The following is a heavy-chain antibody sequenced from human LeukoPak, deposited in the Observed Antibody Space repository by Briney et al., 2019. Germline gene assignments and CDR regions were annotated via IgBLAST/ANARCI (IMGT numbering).Heavy chain of an antibody. Sequence: PGGSLRLSCTASGFTFGGYGMHWVRLAAGKGLEWVAVIWYDGSNIYYGDSVKDRFTISRDSSQNTLYLQMNSLRAEDTALYYCARGQQQDVIDFWGQGTLVTVSS. CDR3: ARGQQQDVIDF. CDR1: GFTFGGYG. D-gene: IGHD1/OR15-1a*01. CDR2: IWYDGSNI. J-gene: IGHJ4*02. V-gene: IGHV3-33*01.